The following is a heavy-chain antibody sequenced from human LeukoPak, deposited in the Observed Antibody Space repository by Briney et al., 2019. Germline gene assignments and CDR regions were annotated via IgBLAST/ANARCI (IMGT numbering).Heavy chain of an antibody. Sequence: SETLSLTCTVSGGSISSSSYYWGWIRQPPGKGLEWIGSIYYSGSTYYNPSLRSRVTISVDTSKNQFSLKLSSVTAADTAVYYCAKSYYDFWSGYSLNYYYYMDVWGKGTTVTVSS. J-gene: IGHJ6*03. D-gene: IGHD3-3*01. CDR2: IYYSGST. CDR1: GGSISSSSYY. V-gene: IGHV4-39*07. CDR3: AKSYYDFWSGYSLNYYYYMDV.